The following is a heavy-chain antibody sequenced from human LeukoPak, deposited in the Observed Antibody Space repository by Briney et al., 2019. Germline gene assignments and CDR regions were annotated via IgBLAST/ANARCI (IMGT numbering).Heavy chain of an antibody. CDR1: GFTFSSYS. Sequence: GGSLRLSCAASGFTFSSYSMNWVRQAPGKGLEWVSSISSSSSYIYYADSVKGRFTISRDNAKNSLYLQMNSLKTEDTAVYYCARAQQLPPYNWFDPWGQGTLVTVSS. V-gene: IGHV3-21*04. J-gene: IGHJ5*02. D-gene: IGHD6-13*01. CDR2: ISSSSSYI. CDR3: ARAQQLPPYNWFDP.